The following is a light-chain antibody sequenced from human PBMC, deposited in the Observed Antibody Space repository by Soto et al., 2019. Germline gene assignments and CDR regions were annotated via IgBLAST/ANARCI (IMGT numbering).Light chain of an antibody. J-gene: IGLJ1*01. V-gene: IGLV2-8*01. CDR2: EVT. CDR1: SSDVGGYNY. CDR3: CSYAGTNNYV. Sequence: QSALTQPPSASGSPGQSVTISCTGTSSDVGGYNYVYWYQHHPGKAPKLMIFEVTKRPSGVPDRFSGSKSGNTASLTVSGLQAEDEADYYCCSYAGTNNYVFGTGTKLTVL.